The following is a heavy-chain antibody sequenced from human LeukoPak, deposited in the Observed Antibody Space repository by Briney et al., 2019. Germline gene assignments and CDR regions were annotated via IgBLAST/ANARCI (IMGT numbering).Heavy chain of an antibody. CDR1: GFTFSSYE. V-gene: IGHV3-48*03. Sequence: GGSLRLSCAASGFTFSSYEMNWVRQAPGKGLEWVSYISSSGSTIYYADSVKGRFTISKDNAKNSLYLQMNSLRAENTAVYYCARDGGDYFDYWGQGTLVTVSS. CDR2: ISSSGSTI. J-gene: IGHJ4*02. CDR3: ARDGGDYFDY. D-gene: IGHD2-21*01.